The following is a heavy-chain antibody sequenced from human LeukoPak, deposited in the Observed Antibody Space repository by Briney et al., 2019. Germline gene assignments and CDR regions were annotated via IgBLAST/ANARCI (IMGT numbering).Heavy chain of an antibody. CDR1: GGSISSYY. Sequence: SETLSLTCTVSGGSISSYYWSWIRQPPGRGLEWIGYIYYSGSTNYNPSLKSRVTISVDTSKNQFSLKLSSVTAADTAVYYCARYGYYDSSDEVMYAFDIWGQGTMVTVSS. CDR2: IYYSGST. V-gene: IGHV4-59*08. CDR3: ARYGYYDSSDEVMYAFDI. J-gene: IGHJ3*02. D-gene: IGHD3-22*01.